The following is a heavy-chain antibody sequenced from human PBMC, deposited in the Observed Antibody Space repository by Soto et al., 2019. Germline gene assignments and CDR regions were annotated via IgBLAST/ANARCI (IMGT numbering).Heavy chain of an antibody. Sequence: SVKVSCKASGGTFSSYSISWVRQAPGQGLEWMGGIIPIFGTANYAQKFQGRVTITADESTSTAYMELSSLRSEDTAVYYCATNYYYDSSGYYPLGFDYWGQGTLVTVSS. J-gene: IGHJ4*02. CDR3: ATNYYYDSSGYYPLGFDY. CDR1: GGTFSSYS. D-gene: IGHD3-22*01. V-gene: IGHV1-69*13. CDR2: IIPIFGTA.